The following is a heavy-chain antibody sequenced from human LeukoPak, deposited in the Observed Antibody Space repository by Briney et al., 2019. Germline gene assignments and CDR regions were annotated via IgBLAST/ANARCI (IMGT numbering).Heavy chain of an antibody. J-gene: IGHJ3*02. Sequence: SETLSLTCTVSGGSISSYYWSWIRQPPGKGLEWIGHIYYSGSTNYNPSLKSRVTISVDTSKNQFSLKLSSVTAADTAVYYCARSRIAVAGTGITFDIWGQGTMVTVSS. V-gene: IGHV4-59*08. CDR3: ARSRIAVAGTGITFDI. CDR1: GGSISSYY. D-gene: IGHD6-19*01. CDR2: IYYSGST.